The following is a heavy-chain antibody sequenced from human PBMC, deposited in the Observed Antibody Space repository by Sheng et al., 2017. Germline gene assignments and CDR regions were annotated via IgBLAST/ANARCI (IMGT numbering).Heavy chain of an antibody. CDR3: ARDGGGYCSSTSCDDEANGMDV. CDR1: GGSISSYY. Sequence: QVQLQESGPGLVKPSETLSLTCTVSGGSISSYYWSWIRQPAGKGLEWIGRIYTSGSTNYNPSLKSRVTMSVDTSKNQFSLKLSSVTAADTAVYYCARDGGGYCSSTSCDDEANGMDVWGQGTTVTVSS. J-gene: IGHJ6*02. CDR2: IYTSGST. D-gene: IGHD2-2*01. V-gene: IGHV4-4*07.